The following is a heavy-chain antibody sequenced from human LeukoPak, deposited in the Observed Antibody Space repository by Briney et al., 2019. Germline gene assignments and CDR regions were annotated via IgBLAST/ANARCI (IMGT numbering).Heavy chain of an antibody. CDR2: SRSSGDAR. CDR1: GFTFSSYE. D-gene: IGHD6-6*01. V-gene: IGHV3-48*03. Sequence: GGSLRLSCAASGFTFSSYEMNWVRQAPGKGLEWVSYSRSSGDARYYADSVKGRFTISRDKAKNSLYLQMNSLRAEDTAVYYCAGCHSSSSGDYWGQGTLVTVSS. J-gene: IGHJ4*02. CDR3: AGCHSSSSGDY.